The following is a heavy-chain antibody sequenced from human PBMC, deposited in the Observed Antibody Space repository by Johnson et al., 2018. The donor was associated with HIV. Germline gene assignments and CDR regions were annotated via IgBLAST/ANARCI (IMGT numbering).Heavy chain of an antibody. CDR1: GFTFSSYW. J-gene: IGHJ3*02. V-gene: IGHV3-7*03. CDR3: TTDIDMGSSRPYDALDI. CDR2: IKQDGSEK. D-gene: IGHD6-13*01. Sequence: VQLVESGGGLVQPGGSLRLSCAASGFTFSSYWMSWVRQAPGKGLEWVANIKQDGSEKYYVDSVKGRFTISRDNAKNTLYLQMNSLKTEDTAVYYCTTDIDMGSSRPYDALDIWGQGTMVTVSS.